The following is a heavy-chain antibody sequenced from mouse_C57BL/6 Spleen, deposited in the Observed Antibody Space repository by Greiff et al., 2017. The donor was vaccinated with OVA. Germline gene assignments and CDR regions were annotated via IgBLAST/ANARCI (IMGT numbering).Heavy chain of an antibody. CDR3: ASGWFDD. V-gene: IGHV1-26*01. J-gene: IGHJ2*01. CDR2: INPNNGGT. CDR1: GYTFTDYY. Sequence: EVQLQQSGPELVKPGASVKISCKASGYTFTDYYMNWVKQSHGKSLEWIGDINPNNGGTSYNQKFKGKATLTVDKSSSTAYMELRRLTSEDSAVYYCASGWFDDWGQGTTLTVSS. D-gene: IGHD3-1*01.